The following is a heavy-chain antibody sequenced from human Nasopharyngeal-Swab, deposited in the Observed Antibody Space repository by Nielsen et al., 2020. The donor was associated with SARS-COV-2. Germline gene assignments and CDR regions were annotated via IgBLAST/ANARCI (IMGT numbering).Heavy chain of an antibody. CDR2: INPNSGDT. CDR1: GYTFTDYY. CDR3: VRDDGDVPGITGSGPPGGY. Sequence: ASVKVSCKASGYTFTDYYMHWVRQAPGQGLEWMGRINPNSGDTDYTQKFQGRVTVTRDTSINTVYMELSSLRSDDTAVYYCVRDDGDVPGITGSGPPGGYWGQGTLVTVSS. D-gene: IGHD6-13*01. J-gene: IGHJ4*02. V-gene: IGHV1-2*06.